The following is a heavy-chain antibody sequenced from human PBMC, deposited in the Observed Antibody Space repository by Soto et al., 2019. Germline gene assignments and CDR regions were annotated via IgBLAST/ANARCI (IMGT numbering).Heavy chain of an antibody. V-gene: IGHV4-34*01. CDR3: ERGYVDTAMGSYYFDY. Sequence: PSETLSLTCAVYGGSFSGYYWSWIRQPPGKGLEWIGEINHSGSTNYNPSLKSRVTISVDTSKNQFSLKLSSVTAADTAVYYCERGYVDTAMGSYYFDYWGQGTLVTVSS. CDR2: INHSGST. CDR1: GGSFSGYY. D-gene: IGHD5-18*01. J-gene: IGHJ4*02.